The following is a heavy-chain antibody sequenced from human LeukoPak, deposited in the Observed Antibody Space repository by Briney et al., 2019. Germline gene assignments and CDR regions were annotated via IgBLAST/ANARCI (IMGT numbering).Heavy chain of an antibody. CDR2: IYCAGSS. Sequence: SETLSLTCTLSGRSIRGSSYYWGWIRKPPAKGLECIGDIYCAGSSYYGPSLKSRVSVSGDTSKNQLSLKLTSVTAADTALYYCARHGPPMQTMFFDFWGQGALVIVSS. V-gene: IGHV4-39*01. J-gene: IGHJ4*02. D-gene: IGHD3-10*02. CDR1: GRSIRGSSYY. CDR3: ARHGPPMQTMFFDF.